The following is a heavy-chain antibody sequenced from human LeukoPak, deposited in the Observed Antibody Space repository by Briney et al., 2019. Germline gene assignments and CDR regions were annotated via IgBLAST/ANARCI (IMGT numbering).Heavy chain of an antibody. D-gene: IGHD1-26*01. CDR1: GFTFSDYH. CDR3: VRGMGHTSETEASEY. Sequence: PGGSLRLSCAVSGFTFSDYHMDWVRQAPGKGLEWIGRIRRKANSYTTENAASVKGRFTILRDDSKESLYLQMNSLKTEDTAVYFCVRGMGHTSETEASEYWGQGTLVTVSS. V-gene: IGHV3-72*01. CDR2: IRRKANSYTT. J-gene: IGHJ4*02.